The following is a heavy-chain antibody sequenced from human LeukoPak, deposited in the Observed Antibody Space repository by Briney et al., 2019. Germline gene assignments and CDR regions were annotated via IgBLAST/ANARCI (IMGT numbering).Heavy chain of an antibody. J-gene: IGHJ4*02. CDR1: GGSISSGGYY. CDR3: ARAMYQLLSYFYFDY. Sequence: SQTLSLTCTVSGGSISSGGYYWSWVRQHPGKGLEWIGYIYYSGSTYYNPSLKSRVTRSVDTAKNQFSLTLGSVTAAPTAVYYCARAMYQLLSYFYFDYWGQGPLVTVSS. V-gene: IGHV4-31*03. CDR2: IYYSGST. D-gene: IGHD2-2*01.